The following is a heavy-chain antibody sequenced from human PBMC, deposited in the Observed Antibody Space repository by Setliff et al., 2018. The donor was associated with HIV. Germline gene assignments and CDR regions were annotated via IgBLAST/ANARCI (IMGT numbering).Heavy chain of an antibody. CDR1: GYTFTSYA. J-gene: IGHJ4*02. Sequence: GASVKVSCKASGYTFTSYAMHWVRQAPGQRLEWMGWINAGNGNTKYSQKFQGRVIITRDTSATTAYMEMSSLRSDDTAEYYCVNGGSVGQFDYWGQGTLVTV. CDR2: INAGNGNT. D-gene: IGHD3-16*01. CDR3: VNGGSVGQFDY. V-gene: IGHV1-3*01.